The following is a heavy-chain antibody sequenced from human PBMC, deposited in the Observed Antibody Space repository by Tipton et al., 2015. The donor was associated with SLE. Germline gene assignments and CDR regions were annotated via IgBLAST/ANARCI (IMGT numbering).Heavy chain of an antibody. CDR1: GGSIRSETW. Sequence: TLSLTCAVSGGSIRSETWWSWVRQPPGKGLEWIAYIHSSGSTNYNPSLKSRVTISVDTSKNQFSLKLSSVTAADTAVYYCARHDYGGLYFDYWGQGTLVTVSS. CDR2: IHSSGST. D-gene: IGHD4/OR15-4a*01. V-gene: IGHV4-4*02. J-gene: IGHJ4*02. CDR3: ARHDYGGLYFDY.